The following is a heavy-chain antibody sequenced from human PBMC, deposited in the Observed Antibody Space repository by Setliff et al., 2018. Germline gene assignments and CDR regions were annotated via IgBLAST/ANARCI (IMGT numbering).Heavy chain of an antibody. J-gene: IGHJ4*02. CDR3: ARGGQYSSSSIAY. CDR1: EFTFSSYA. Sequence: QPGGSLRLSCAASEFTFSSYAMHWVRQAPGKGLEYVSSISSNGGSTYYADSVKGRFTISRDNSKNTLFLQMGSLRTEDMAVYYCARGGQYSSSSIAYWGQGTLVTVSS. CDR2: ISSNGGST. V-gene: IGHV3-64*02. D-gene: IGHD6-6*01.